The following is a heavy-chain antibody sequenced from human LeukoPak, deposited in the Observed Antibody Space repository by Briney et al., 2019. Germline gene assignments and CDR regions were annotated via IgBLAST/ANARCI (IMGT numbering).Heavy chain of an antibody. J-gene: IGHJ5*02. CDR3: ARGAPRYSIYNWFDP. Sequence: MTSETLSLTCAVYGGSFSGYYWSWIRQPPGKGLEWIGEINHSGSTNYNPSLKSRVTISVDRSKNQFSLKLSSVTAADTAVYYCARGAPRYSIYNWFDPWGQGTLVTVSS. V-gene: IGHV4-34*01. D-gene: IGHD6-13*01. CDR1: GGSFSGYY. CDR2: INHSGST.